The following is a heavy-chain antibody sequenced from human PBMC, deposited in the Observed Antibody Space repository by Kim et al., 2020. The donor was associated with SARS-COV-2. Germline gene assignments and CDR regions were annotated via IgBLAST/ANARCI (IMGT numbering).Heavy chain of an antibody. CDR1: GASVSSGTFY. CDR2: IFPNGHT. CDR3: ARHTRYCHSTSCFGFDP. J-gene: IGHJ5*02. Sequence: SETLSLTCSVSGASVSSGTFYWGWVRQSPGKGLEWIASIFPNGHTFDNPSLRGRVSMSIDTSNNHFSLSLRSVTATDTAFYYCARHTRYCHSTSCFGFDPWGLGTLVTVSS. D-gene: IGHD2-2*01. V-gene: IGHV4-39*01.